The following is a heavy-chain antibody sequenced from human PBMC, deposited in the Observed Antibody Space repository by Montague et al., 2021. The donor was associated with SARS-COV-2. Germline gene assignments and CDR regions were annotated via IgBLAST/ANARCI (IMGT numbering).Heavy chain of an antibody. J-gene: IGHJ3*02. V-gene: IGHV4-39*01. CDR3: ARPLVREVSKAFDI. Sequence: SETLSLTCTVSGGSITRYYYWGCIRQPPGKVLGWVGNIYYSGTTFINPSLDNRVTISVDASKNQFSLNLSSVTAADTAVYYCARPLVREVSKAFDIWGQGALVIVSS. CDR1: GGSITRYYY. CDR2: IYYSGTT. D-gene: IGHD3-10*01.